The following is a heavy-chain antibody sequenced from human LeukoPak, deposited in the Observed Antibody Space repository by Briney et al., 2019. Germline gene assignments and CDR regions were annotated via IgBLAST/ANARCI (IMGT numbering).Heavy chain of an antibody. CDR3: AKDRDILVAVAIEY. Sequence: TGGSLRLSCAASGFTFSSYAMSWVRQAPGKGLEWVSTISGSGSGTYYADSVKGRFTVSRDNSKNTLYLQMNSLRAEDTAVYYCAKDRDILVAVAIEYRGQGTLVTVSS. V-gene: IGHV3-23*01. J-gene: IGHJ4*02. CDR1: GFTFSSYA. CDR2: ISGSGSGT. D-gene: IGHD2-15*01.